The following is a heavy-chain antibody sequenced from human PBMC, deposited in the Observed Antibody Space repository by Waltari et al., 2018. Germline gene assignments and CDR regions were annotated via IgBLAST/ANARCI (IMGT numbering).Heavy chain of an antibody. D-gene: IGHD6-13*01. CDR3: AREGEGSSWYGYFDL. CDR1: GGSISSSNW. CDR2: LYHSGIT. Sequence: QVQLQESGPGLVKPSGTLSLTCAVSGGSISSSNWWSWVSKPHGKGLEWIGELYHSGITNSNPSLKGRVTISVDKSKNQFSLKLSAVTAADTAVYYCAREGEGSSWYGYFDLWGRGTLVTVSS. J-gene: IGHJ2*01. V-gene: IGHV4-4*02.